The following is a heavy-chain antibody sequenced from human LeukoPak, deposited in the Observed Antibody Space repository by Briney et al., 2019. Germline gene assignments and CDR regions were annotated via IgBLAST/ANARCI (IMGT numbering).Heavy chain of an antibody. CDR1: GFTVSSNY. CDR2: IYSGGSA. CDR3: ARCTAMVYDY. V-gene: IGHV3-53*01. Sequence: GGSLRLSCAASGFTVSSNYMSWVRQAPGKGLEWVSVIYSGGSAYYADSVKGRFTISRDNSKNTLYLQMNSLRAEDTAVYYCARCTAMVYDYWGQGTLVTVSS. J-gene: IGHJ4*02. D-gene: IGHD5-18*01.